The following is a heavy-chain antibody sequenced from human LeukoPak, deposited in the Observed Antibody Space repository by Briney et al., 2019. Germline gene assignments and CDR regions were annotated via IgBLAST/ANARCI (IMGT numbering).Heavy chain of an antibody. V-gene: IGHV3-23*01. CDR3: AKSYGSGSHYGMDV. J-gene: IGHJ6*02. CDR2: ISGSGGST. D-gene: IGHD3-10*01. Sequence: GGPLRLSCAASGFTFSSYAMSWVRQAPGKGLEWVSAISGSGGSTYYADSVKGRFTISRDNSKNTLYLQMSSLRAEDTAVYYCAKSYGSGSHYGMDVWGQGTTVTVSS. CDR1: GFTFSSYA.